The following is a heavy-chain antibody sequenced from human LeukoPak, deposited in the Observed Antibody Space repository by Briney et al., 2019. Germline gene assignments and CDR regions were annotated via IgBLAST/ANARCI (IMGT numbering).Heavy chain of an antibody. V-gene: IGHV3-74*01. CDR3: AKDPGYSSGWYQIFDY. D-gene: IGHD6-19*01. J-gene: IGHJ4*02. CDR1: GFTFSSYW. Sequence: GGSLRLSCVASGFTFSSYWMHWVRQAPGKGLVWVSRISGDGSSTTYADSVKGRFTISRDNAKNSLYLQMNSLRAEDTAVYYCAKDPGYSSGWYQIFDYWGQGTLVTVSS. CDR2: ISGDGSST.